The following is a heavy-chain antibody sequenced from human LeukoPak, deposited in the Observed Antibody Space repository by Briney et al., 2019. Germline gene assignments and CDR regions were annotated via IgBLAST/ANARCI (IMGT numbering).Heavy chain of an antibody. V-gene: IGHV3-74*01. CDR2: INSDWSST. CDR3: ARDICSGGSCYYDY. CDR1: GFTFSSYW. D-gene: IGHD2-15*01. J-gene: IGHJ4*02. Sequence: GAPLRLSCAASGFTFSSYWMHWLRQAPGKELVWVSRINSDWSSTSYADSVKGRFTISRDNAKNTLYLQMNSLRAEDTAVYYCARDICSGGSCYYDYWGQGTLVTVSS.